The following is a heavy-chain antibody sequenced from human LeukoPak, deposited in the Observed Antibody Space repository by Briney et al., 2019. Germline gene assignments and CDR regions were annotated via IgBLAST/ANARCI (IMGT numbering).Heavy chain of an antibody. J-gene: IGHJ6*02. D-gene: IGHD3-10*01. CDR3: ARDSFDMVRGVITREGMDV. V-gene: IGHV1-18*01. CDR2: ISAYNGNT. Sequence: ASVKVSCKASGYTFTSYGISWVRQAPGQGLEWMGWISAYNGNTNYAQKLQGRVTMTTDTSTSTAYMELRSLRSDDTAVYYCARDSFDMVRGVITREGMDVWGQGTTVTVSS. CDR1: GYTFTSYG.